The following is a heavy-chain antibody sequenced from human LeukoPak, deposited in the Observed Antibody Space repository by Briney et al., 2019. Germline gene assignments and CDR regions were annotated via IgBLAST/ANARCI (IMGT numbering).Heavy chain of an antibody. CDR1: GFTFSSYG. Sequence: GGSLRLSCAASGFTFSSYGMHWVRQAPGKGLEWVAVISYDGSNKYYADSVKGRFTISRDNGKNMLYLQMNSLTAEDTAVYYCATLVVVAAFDAFDIWGPGTMVTVSS. D-gene: IGHD2-15*01. V-gene: IGHV3-30*03. CDR2: ISYDGSNK. J-gene: IGHJ3*02. CDR3: ATLVVVAAFDAFDI.